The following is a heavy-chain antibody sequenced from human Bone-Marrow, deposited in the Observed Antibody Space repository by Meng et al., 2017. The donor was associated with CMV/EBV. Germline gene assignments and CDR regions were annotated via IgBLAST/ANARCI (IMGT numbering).Heavy chain of an antibody. V-gene: IGHV4-39*07. CDR2: IYYSGST. D-gene: IGHD4-17*01. CDR3: ASHRYGDYVDDY. J-gene: IGHJ4*02. Sequence: PDTLSLTCTVSGGSISSSSYYWGWIRQPPGKGLEWIGSIYYSGSTYYNPSLKSRVTISVDTSKNQFSLKLSSVTAADTAVYYCASHRYGDYVDDYWGQGTLITVSS. CDR1: GGSISSSSYY.